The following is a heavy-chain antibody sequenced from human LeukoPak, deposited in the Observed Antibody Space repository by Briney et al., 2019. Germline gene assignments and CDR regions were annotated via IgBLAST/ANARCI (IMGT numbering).Heavy chain of an antibody. CDR3: STLPNIGVTGTFDF. V-gene: IGHV3-15*01. Sequence: GGSLRLSCAASGLTLSNAWMSWVRQAPGKGLEWVGRVKSNVDGGTIDYAAVVKDRFLISRDDSKNTLYLHMNSLKTEGTAVYYRSTLPNIGVTGTFDFWGQGVLVTVSS. CDR2: VKSNVDGGTI. J-gene: IGHJ4*02. CDR1: GLTLSNAW. D-gene: IGHD6-19*01.